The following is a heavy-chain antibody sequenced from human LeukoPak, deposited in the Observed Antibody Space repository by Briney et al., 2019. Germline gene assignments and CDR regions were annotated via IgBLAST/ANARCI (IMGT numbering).Heavy chain of an antibody. Sequence: SETLSLTCAVYGGSFSGYYWSWIRQPPGKGLEWIGEINHSGSANYNPSLKSRVTISVDTSKNQFSLKLSSVTAADTAVYYCARGVRVVPAATITWFDPWGQGTLVTVSS. V-gene: IGHV4-34*01. CDR2: INHSGSA. J-gene: IGHJ5*02. D-gene: IGHD2-2*01. CDR1: GGSFSGYY. CDR3: ARGVRVVPAATITWFDP.